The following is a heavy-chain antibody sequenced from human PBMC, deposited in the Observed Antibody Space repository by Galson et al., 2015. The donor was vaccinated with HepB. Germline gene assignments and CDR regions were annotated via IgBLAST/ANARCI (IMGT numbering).Heavy chain of an antibody. CDR3: ARAGSFSSGSYFCHDD. D-gene: IGHD3-22*01. J-gene: IGHJ4*02. Sequence: SETLSLTCVVSGYSISSDYYWGWIRQPPGKGLEWIGIIDHSGSTYYNPSLKSRVTISVDTSKNQFSLKLSSVTAADTAVYYCARAGSFSSGSYFCHDDWGQGTLVTVSS. CDR1: GYSISSDYY. CDR2: IDHSGST. V-gene: IGHV4-38-2*01.